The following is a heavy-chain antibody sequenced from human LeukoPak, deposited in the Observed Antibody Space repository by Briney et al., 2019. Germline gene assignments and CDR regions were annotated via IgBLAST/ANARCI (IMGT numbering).Heavy chain of an antibody. CDR3: ASDAFDI. Sequence: SGGSLRLSCDASGFTFSAHGMHWVRQAPGKGLEWVALISSDGSNKYYADSVKGRFTISRDNAKNSLYLQMNSLRAEDTAVYYCASDAFDIWGQGTKVTVSS. CDR1: GFTFSAHG. CDR2: ISSDGSNK. J-gene: IGHJ3*02. V-gene: IGHV3-30*12.